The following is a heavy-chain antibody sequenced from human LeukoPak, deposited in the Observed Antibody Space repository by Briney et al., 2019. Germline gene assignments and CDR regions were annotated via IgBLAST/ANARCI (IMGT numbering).Heavy chain of an antibody. CDR3: AKDRSSGYYKGGMVY. Sequence: GGSLRLSCTVSGFTVSSNSMSWVRQAPGKGLEWVSFIYSGGNTHYSDSVKGRFTISRDNAKNSLYLQMNSLRAEDTALYYCAKDRSSGYYKGGMVYWGQGTLVTVSS. J-gene: IGHJ4*02. CDR2: IYSGGNT. D-gene: IGHD3-22*01. V-gene: IGHV3-53*05. CDR1: GFTVSSNS.